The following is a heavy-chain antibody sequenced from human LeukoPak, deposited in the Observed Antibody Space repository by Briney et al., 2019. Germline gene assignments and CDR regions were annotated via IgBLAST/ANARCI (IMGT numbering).Heavy chain of an antibody. V-gene: IGHV4-59*01. J-gene: IGHJ4*02. CDR3: AGSGDYGTFAY. CDR2: IYYDGTT. D-gene: IGHD4-17*01. CDR1: GGPIRSYY. Sequence: SETLSLTCTVSGGPIRSYYWSWIRQPPGKGLEWIGYIYYDGTTNYNPSLKSRVMMLVDTSKSHFSLKLTSVTAADTAVYYCAGSGDYGTFAYWGQGILVTVSS.